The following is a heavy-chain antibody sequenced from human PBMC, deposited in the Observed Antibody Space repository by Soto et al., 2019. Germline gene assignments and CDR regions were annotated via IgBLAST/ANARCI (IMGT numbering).Heavy chain of an antibody. CDR1: GGSISSGGYY. V-gene: IGHV4-31*03. J-gene: IGHJ5*02. D-gene: IGHD2-2*01. CDR3: ARVSGGCSSTSCYVPWFDP. Sequence: SATLSLTCTVSGGSISSGGYYWSWIRQHPGKGLEWIGYIYYSGSTSYNPSLKSRVTISVDTSKNQFSLKLSSVTAADTAVYYCARVSGGCSSTSCYVPWFDPWGQGTLVTVSS. CDR2: IYYSGST.